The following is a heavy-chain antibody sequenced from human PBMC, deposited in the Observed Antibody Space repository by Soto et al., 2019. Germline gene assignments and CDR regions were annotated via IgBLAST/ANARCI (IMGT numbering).Heavy chain of an antibody. V-gene: IGHV3-48*02. CDR1: GFTFSLYS. CDR2: ISRSSTGI. Sequence: EVQLVESGGGLVQPGGSLRLSCAASGFTFSLYSMSWVRQAPGKGLEWVSYISRSSTGIHYADSVKGRLIISRDDATNSMQLQMNSLRDGDTAVYYCARAVTWGLDVWGQGTTVSISS. CDR3: ARAVTWGLDV. J-gene: IGHJ6*02. D-gene: IGHD3-10*01.